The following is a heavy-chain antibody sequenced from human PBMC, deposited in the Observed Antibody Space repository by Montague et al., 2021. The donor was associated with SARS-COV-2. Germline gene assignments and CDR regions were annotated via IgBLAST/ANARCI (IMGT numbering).Heavy chain of an antibody. D-gene: IGHD3-22*01. Sequence: TLSLTCTVSGGSISSGSYYWTWIRQPAGKGLEWIGRIYTSGSANYNASLKSRVTISLDTSKNQFSLKLSSVTAADTAVYYCGRDRERYDASDYSGVYYYYGMDVWGQGTTVTVSS. CDR2: IYTSGSA. V-gene: IGHV4-61*02. CDR1: GGSISSGSYY. CDR3: GRDRERYDASDYSGVYYYYGMDV. J-gene: IGHJ6*02.